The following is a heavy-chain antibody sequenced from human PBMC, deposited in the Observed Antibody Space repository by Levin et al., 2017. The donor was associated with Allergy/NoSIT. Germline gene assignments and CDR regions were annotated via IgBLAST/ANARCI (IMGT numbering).Heavy chain of an antibody. D-gene: IGHD1-26*01. J-gene: IGHJ5*02. Sequence: EASVKVSCKASGYTFTGYYMHWVRQAPGQGLEWMGWINPNSGGTNYAQKFQGRVTMTRDTSISTAYMELSRLRSDDTAVYYCARSPAEGLLRGDYWFDPWGQGTLVTVSS. CDR3: ARSPAEGLLRGDYWFDP. CDR1: GYTFTGYY. V-gene: IGHV1-2*02. CDR2: INPNSGGT.